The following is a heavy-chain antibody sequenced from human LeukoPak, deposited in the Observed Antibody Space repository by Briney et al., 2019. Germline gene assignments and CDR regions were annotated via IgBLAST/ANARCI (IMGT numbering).Heavy chain of an antibody. Sequence: QPGGSLRLSCAASGLTFSSYGMDWDRQAPGKGLEWVAVISYDGSNKYYADSVKGRFTISRDNSKNTLYLQMNSLRAEDTAVYYCEAVAGKPSVGFYYFDYWGQGTLVTVSS. CDR3: EAVAGKPSVGFYYFDY. D-gene: IGHD6-19*01. V-gene: IGHV3-30*03. CDR2: ISYDGSNK. CDR1: GLTFSSYG. J-gene: IGHJ4*02.